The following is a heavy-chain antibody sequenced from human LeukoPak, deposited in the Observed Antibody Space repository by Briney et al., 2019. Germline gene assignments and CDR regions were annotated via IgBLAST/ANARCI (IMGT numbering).Heavy chain of an antibody. V-gene: IGHV3-53*01. J-gene: IGHJ4*02. CDR2: IYSDGRT. D-gene: IGHD3-22*01. Sequence: PGGSLRLSCAASGFTVSNNYMSWVRQAPGKGLEWVSVIYSDGRTYYADSVKGRFTISRDKSKNTLYLQMSSLRAEDTAVYYCARENYYDSSGHYHEIDYWGQGTLVTVSS. CDR3: ARENYYDSSGHYHEIDY. CDR1: GFTVSNNY.